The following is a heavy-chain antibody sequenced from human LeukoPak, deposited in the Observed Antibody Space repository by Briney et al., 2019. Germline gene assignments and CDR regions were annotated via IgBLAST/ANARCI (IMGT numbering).Heavy chain of an antibody. V-gene: IGHV3-53*01. D-gene: IGHD4/OR15-4a*01. CDR1: GFTVSSNP. J-gene: IGHJ4*02. CDR3: ARRAGAYSHPYDY. Sequence: KAGGSLRLSCTVSGFTVSSNPMSWVRQAPGKGLEWVSFIYSSVTHYSDSVQGRFTISRDNSKNTLYLQMNSLRAEDTAVYYCARRAGAYSHPYDYWGQGILVTVSS. CDR2: IYSSVT.